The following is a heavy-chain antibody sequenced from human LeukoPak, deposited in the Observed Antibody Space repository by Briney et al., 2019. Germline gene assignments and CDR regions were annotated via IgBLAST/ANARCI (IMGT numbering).Heavy chain of an antibody. D-gene: IGHD2-21*02. Sequence: SETLSLTCNVSGGSISSSGYFWGWIRQPPGKGLEWIGSIYYSGSTYYNPSLKSRVTISVDTSKNQFSLNLSSVTAADTAVYYCARERDLQAFDPWGQGTLVTVSS. CDR2: IYYSGST. CDR1: GGSISSSGYF. J-gene: IGHJ5*02. V-gene: IGHV4-39*07. CDR3: ARERDLQAFDP.